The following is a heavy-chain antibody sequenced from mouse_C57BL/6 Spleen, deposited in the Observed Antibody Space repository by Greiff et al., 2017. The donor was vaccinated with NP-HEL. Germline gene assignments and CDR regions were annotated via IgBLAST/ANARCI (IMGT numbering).Heavy chain of an antibody. CDR3: ARHEEDYAMDY. CDR1: GFTFSSYT. J-gene: IGHJ2*01. D-gene: IGHD1-1*02. V-gene: IGHV5-9*01. Sequence: EVHLVESGGGLVKPGGSLKLSCAASGFTFSSYTMSWVRQTPEKRLEWVATISGGGGNTYYPDSVKGRFTISRDNAKNTLYLQMSSLRSEDTALYYCARHEEDYAMDYWGQGTTLTVSS. CDR2: ISGGGGNT.